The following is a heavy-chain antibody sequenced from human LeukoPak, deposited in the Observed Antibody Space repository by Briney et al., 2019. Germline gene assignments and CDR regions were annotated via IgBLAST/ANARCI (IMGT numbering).Heavy chain of an antibody. J-gene: IGHJ4*02. CDR2: IYSIGST. D-gene: IGHD2-21*01. Sequence: SQTLSLTCTVSGGSISSDGYYWSWIRQHPGKGLEWIGYIYSIGSTYYNPSLKSRLTISIDTSKNQFSLRLSSVTAADTAVYYCARMGIGVDYWGQGTLVTVSS. CDR3: ARMGIGVDY. CDR1: GGSISSDGYY. V-gene: IGHV4-31*03.